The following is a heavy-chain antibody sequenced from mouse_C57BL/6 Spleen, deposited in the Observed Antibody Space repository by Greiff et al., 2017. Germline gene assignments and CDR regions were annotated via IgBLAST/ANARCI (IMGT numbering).Heavy chain of an antibody. D-gene: IGHD2-3*01. CDR2: INPSSGYT. Sequence: VQLQQSGAELAKPGASVKLSCKASGYTFTSYWMHWVKQRPGKGLEWIGYINPSSGYTKYNQKFKDKATLTADKSSSTAYMQLSSLTYADSAVYYCARESPIYDGLMDYWGQGTSVTVSS. CDR3: ARESPIYDGLMDY. V-gene: IGHV1-7*01. J-gene: IGHJ4*01. CDR1: GYTFTSYW.